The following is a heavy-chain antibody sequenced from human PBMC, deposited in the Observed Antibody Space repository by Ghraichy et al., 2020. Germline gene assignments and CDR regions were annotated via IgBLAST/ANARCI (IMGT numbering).Heavy chain of an antibody. Sequence: ESLNISCASSDVTFSSYSMNWVRQAPGKGLEWVASISSTGDDIFYGDSVRGRFTISRDNARKSLHLQINSLRVDDTAVYFCTRDPTPRSGYFDYWGQGTRVTVSS. CDR2: ISSTGDDI. CDR1: DVTFSSYS. J-gene: IGHJ4*02. CDR3: TRDPTPRSGYFDY. V-gene: IGHV3-21*01. D-gene: IGHD6-19*01.